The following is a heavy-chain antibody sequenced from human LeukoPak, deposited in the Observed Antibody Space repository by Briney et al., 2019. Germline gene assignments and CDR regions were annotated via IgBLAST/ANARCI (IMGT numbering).Heavy chain of an antibody. CDR1: GYTFTSYF. Sequence: ASVKVSCKASGYTFTSYFLHWVRQAPGQGLEWMGVIIPSGGTTNYAQKFQGRLATTRDMSTSTVYMELSSLRSEDTAVYYCARVGPSNYYDSSEYFQHWGQGTLVTVSS. V-gene: IGHV1-46*01. D-gene: IGHD3-22*01. J-gene: IGHJ1*01. CDR3: ARVGPSNYYDSSEYFQH. CDR2: IIPSGGTT.